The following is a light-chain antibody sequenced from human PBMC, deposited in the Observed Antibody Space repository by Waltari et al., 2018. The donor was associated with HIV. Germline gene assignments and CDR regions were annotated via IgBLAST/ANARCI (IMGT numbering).Light chain of an antibody. Sequence: DIVMTQTPLSLSVTPGQPASIACKSSQSLLDSYGKTSVYWYLQKPGRPPHLLIYEVSNRFSGVTDRFSGSGSGTDFTLKISRVEAEDVGIYYCMQGIQLPYTFGQGTKLEIK. J-gene: IGKJ2*01. CDR3: MQGIQLPYT. CDR1: QSLLDSYGKTS. CDR2: EVS. V-gene: IGKV2D-29*01.